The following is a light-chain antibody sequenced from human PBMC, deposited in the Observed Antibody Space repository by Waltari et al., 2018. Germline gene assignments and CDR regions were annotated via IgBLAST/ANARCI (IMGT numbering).Light chain of an antibody. CDR1: QSVRRS. CDR2: DAS. CDR3: QHYVRLPVT. Sequence: EIVLTQSPGTLPLSPGERVTLPCRASQSVRRSLAWYQQKPGQAPRLLIYDASSRATGIPDRFSGGGSGTDFSLTISRLEPEDFAVYYCQHYVRLPVTFGQGTKVEIK. V-gene: IGKV3-20*01. J-gene: IGKJ1*01.